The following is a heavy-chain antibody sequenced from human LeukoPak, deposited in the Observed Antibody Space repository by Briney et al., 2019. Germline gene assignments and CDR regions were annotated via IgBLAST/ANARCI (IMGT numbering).Heavy chain of an antibody. D-gene: IGHD3-3*01. CDR3: ARGSGLRFLEWSNWFDP. V-gene: IGHV1-18*01. J-gene: IGHJ5*02. CDR1: GYTFTSYG. CDR2: ISAYNGNT. Sequence: ASVKVSCKASGYTFTSYGISWVRQAPGQGLEWMGWISAYNGNTNYAQKLQGRVTMTTDTSTSTAYMELRSLRSDDTAVYYCARGSGLRFLEWSNWFDPWGRGTLVTVSS.